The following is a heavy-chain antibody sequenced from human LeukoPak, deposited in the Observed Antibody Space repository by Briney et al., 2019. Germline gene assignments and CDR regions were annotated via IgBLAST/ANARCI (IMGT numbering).Heavy chain of an antibody. D-gene: IGHD3-9*01. J-gene: IGHJ4*02. V-gene: IGHV1-2*02. CDR1: GYTLTELS. CDR3: ARDSRIRLVIFY. Sequence: ASVKVSCKVSGYTLTELSMHWVRQAPGKGLEWMGWINPNSGGTNYAQKFQGRVTMTRDTSISTAYMELSRLRSDDTAVYYCARDSRIRLVIFYWGQGTLVTVSS. CDR2: INPNSGGT.